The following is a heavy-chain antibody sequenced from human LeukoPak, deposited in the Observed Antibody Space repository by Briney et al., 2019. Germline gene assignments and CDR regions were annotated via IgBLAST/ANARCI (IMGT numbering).Heavy chain of an antibody. Sequence: SGGSLRLSCAASGFTFSSYAMSWVRQAPGKGLEWVSAISGSGGSTYYADSVKGRFTISRDNSKNTLYLQMNSLRAEDTAVYYCAKTFDTMIVVVIVFDYWGQGTLVTVSS. CDR1: GFTFSSYA. V-gene: IGHV3-23*01. CDR2: ISGSGGST. D-gene: IGHD3-22*01. CDR3: AKTFDTMIVVVIVFDY. J-gene: IGHJ4*02.